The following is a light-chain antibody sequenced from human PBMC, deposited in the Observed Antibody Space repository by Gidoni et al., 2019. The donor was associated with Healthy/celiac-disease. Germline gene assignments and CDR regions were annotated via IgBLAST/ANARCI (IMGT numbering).Light chain of an antibody. CDR1: QSISSY. V-gene: IGKV1-39*01. J-gene: IGKJ1*01. Sequence: DIQMTQSPSSLSASVGDRVTITCRASQSISSYLHWYQQKPGKAPKLLIYAASSLQSGVPSRFSGSGSGTDVTLTISSLQPEDFATYYCQQSYSTPPETFGQGTKVEIK. CDR3: QQSYSTPPET. CDR2: AAS.